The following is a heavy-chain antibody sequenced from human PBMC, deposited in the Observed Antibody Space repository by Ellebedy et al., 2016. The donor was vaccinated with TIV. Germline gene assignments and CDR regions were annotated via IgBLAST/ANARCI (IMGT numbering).Heavy chain of an antibody. CDR3: ARGPRGYSYGLDY. J-gene: IGHJ4*02. V-gene: IGHV4-61*01. D-gene: IGHD5-18*01. CDR2: IYYDGTT. Sequence: SETLSLTCAVSGDFVSSTNSYWTWIRQTPRKGLEWIGYIYYDGTTSYNPSLKSRVTISLATSKKQFSRRLDSVTAADTAVYYCARGPRGYSYGLDYWGQGTLVTVSS. CDR1: GDFVSSTNSY.